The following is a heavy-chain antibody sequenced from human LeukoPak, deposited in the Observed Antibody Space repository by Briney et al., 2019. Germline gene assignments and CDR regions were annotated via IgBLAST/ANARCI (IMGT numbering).Heavy chain of an antibody. J-gene: IGHJ4*02. D-gene: IGHD6-13*01. V-gene: IGHV1-2*02. CDR2: INSNSGAT. Sequence: ASVKVSCKTSGYTFTANYIHWVRQAPGQGLEWVGWINSNSGATRYAQKSQGRVTMTRDTSISTAYMDLSRLTPDDTAVYYCARGFGGSWYDYWGQGTLVTVSS. CDR1: GYTFTANY. CDR3: ARGFGGSWYDY.